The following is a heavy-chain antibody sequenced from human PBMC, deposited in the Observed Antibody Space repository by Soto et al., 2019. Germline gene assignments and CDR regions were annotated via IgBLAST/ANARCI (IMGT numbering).Heavy chain of an antibody. CDR3: ARVRSIAARWGYYGMDV. J-gene: IGHJ6*02. CDR1: GFTFSDYY. V-gene: IGHV3-11*01. CDR2: ISSSGSTI. Sequence: PGGSLRLSCAASGFTFSDYYMSWIRQAPGKGLEWVSYISSSGSTIYYADSVKGRFTISRDNAKNSLYLQMNSLRAEDTAVYYCARVRSIAARWGYYGMDVWGQGTTVTVSS. D-gene: IGHD6-6*01.